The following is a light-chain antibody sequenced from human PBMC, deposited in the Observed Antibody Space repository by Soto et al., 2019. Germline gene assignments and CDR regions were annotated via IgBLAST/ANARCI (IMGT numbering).Light chain of an antibody. V-gene: IGKV1-39*01. CDR2: AAS. Sequence: EMQITLSPSTLSAAVGDRVTITFRASQSINTFLNWYQHKPGKGPKLLIHAASSLQNGVPSRFSGSGSGTDFTLTISNLQPEDFATYYCQHISRMPTFGQGTKVDIK. CDR1: QSINTF. J-gene: IGKJ1*01. CDR3: QHISRMPT.